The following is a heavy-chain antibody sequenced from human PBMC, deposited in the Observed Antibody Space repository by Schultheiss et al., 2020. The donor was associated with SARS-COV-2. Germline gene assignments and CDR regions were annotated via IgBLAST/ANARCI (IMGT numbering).Heavy chain of an antibody. Sequence: GGSLRLSCAASGFTFSTYSMNWVRQAPGKGLEWVSYISSSSNSIYYADSVKGRFTISRDNAKNSLYLQMNSLGDEDTAVYYCAKDPYYDILTGYSYWGQGTLVTVSS. CDR1: GFTFSTYS. CDR3: AKDPYYDILTGYSY. D-gene: IGHD3-9*01. J-gene: IGHJ4*02. V-gene: IGHV3-48*02. CDR2: ISSSSNSI.